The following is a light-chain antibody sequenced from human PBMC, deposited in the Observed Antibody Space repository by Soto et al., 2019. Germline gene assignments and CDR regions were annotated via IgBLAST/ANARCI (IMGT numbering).Light chain of an antibody. Sequence: QSVLTQPPSVSAAPGQMVTISCSGSSSNIGNNYVSWYQQLPGTAPKLLIYDNNKRPSGIPDRCSGSKSGTSATLGITGLQTGDESDYYCGTWDSSLSDVVFGGGTKLTVL. CDR1: SSNIGNNY. CDR3: GTWDSSLSDVV. V-gene: IGLV1-51*01. J-gene: IGLJ2*01. CDR2: DNN.